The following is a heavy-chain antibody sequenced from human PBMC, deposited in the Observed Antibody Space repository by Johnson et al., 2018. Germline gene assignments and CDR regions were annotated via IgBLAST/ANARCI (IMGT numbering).Heavy chain of an antibody. CDR2: IDYSGST. D-gene: IGHD2-15*01. CDR1: GGSISSSSYY. CDR3: ARAYCSGGSCYKAAFDI. Sequence: QVQLQESGPGLVKXSETLSLTCTVSGGSISSSSYYWGWIRQPPGKGLEWIGSIDYSGSTYYNPSLKSRVTISVDPSKNQFSLKLSSVTAADTAVYYCARAYCSGGSCYKAAFDIWGQGTMVTVSS. J-gene: IGHJ3*02. V-gene: IGHV4-39*07.